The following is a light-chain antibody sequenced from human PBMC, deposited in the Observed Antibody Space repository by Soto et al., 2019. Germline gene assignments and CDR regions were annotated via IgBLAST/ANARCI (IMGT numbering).Light chain of an antibody. V-gene: IGKV1-5*03. CDR1: QSFGRW. Sequence: DIQMTQSPSTLSASVGDRVPITCRASQSFGRWLAWYQQKPGKAPELLIYKTSTLERGVPSRFSGSGSGTEFTLTISSLQPDDFATYYCQEYKTGPGYNFGQGTRLEIK. J-gene: IGKJ2*01. CDR3: QEYKTGPGYN. CDR2: KTS.